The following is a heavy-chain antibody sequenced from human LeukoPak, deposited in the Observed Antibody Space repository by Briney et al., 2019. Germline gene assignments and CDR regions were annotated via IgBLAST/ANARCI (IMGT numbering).Heavy chain of an antibody. CDR3: ASRRIAAAGDYYYYGMDV. D-gene: IGHD6-13*01. V-gene: IGHV4-4*07. Sequence: SETLSLTCTVSGGAISSYYWSWIRQPAGKGLEWIGRTYTSGSTNYNPSLKSRVTMSVDTSKNQFSLKLSSVTAADTAVYYCASRRIAAAGDYYYYGMDVWGQGTTVTVSS. CDR1: GGAISSYY. CDR2: TYTSGST. J-gene: IGHJ6*02.